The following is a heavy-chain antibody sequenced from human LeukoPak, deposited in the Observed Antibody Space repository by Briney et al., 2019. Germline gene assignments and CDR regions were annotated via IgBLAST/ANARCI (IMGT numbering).Heavy chain of an antibody. CDR2: LSSSSLYI. CDR3: ARAHNWKYGSFDF. Sequence: GGSLRLSCAASGFTFSSYSMNWVRQAPGKGLEWVSSLSSSSLYIYYADSVKGRFTISRDNAKKSLYLQMDSLRAEDTAVYYCARAHNWKYGSFDFWGQGTLVTVSS. CDR1: GFTFSSYS. J-gene: IGHJ4*02. D-gene: IGHD1-7*01. V-gene: IGHV3-21*01.